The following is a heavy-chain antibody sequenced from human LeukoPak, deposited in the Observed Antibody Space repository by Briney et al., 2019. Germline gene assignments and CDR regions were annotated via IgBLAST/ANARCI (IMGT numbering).Heavy chain of an antibody. J-gene: IGHJ3*02. D-gene: IGHD5-18*01. CDR2: IYSGGST. CDR1: EFSVGSNY. CDR3: ARDPGYAFDI. V-gene: IGHV3-66*01. Sequence: GGSLRLSCAASEFSVGSNYMTWVRQAPGKGLEWVSLIYSGGSTYYADSVKGRFTISRDNSKNTLYLQMNSLRAEDTAVYYCARDPGYAFDIWGQGTMVTVSS.